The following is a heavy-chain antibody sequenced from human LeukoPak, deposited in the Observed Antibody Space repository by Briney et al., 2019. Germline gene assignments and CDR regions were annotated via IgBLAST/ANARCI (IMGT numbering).Heavy chain of an antibody. D-gene: IGHD3-10*01. CDR2: IYYSGST. V-gene: IGHV4-39*01. CDR1: GFTFSSYSMN. J-gene: IGHJ6*02. CDR3: ARHLPPYYYGSGSSRGPRGMDV. Sequence: GSLRLSCAASGFTFSSYSMNWVRQAPGKGLEWIGSIYYSGSTYYNPSLKSRVTISVDTSKNQFSLKLSSVTAADTAVYYCARHLPPYYYGSGSSRGPRGMDVWGQGTTVTASS.